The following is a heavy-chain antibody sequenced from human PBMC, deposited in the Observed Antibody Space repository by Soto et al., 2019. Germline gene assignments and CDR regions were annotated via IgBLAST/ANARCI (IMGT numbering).Heavy chain of an antibody. CDR3: TRVIYGDYAPPHY. CDR2: ISYDGSNE. J-gene: IGHJ4*02. Sequence: PGGSLRLSCAASGLTFSNYGMHWVRQAPGKGLEWVAHISYDGSNEHYVDSVKGRFTISRDNSKNTLYLQMNSLKTEDTAVYYCTRVIYGDYAPPHYWGQGTLVTSPQ. V-gene: IGHV3-33*08. CDR1: GLTFSNYG. D-gene: IGHD4-17*01.